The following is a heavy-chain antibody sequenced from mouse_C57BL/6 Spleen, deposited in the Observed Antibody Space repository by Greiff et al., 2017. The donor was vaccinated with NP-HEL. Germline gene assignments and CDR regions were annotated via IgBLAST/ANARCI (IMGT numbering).Heavy chain of an antibody. V-gene: IGHV1-19*01. CDR1: GYTFTDYY. Sequence: EVQLQQSGPVLVKPGASVKMSCKASGYTFTDYYMNWVKQSHGKSLEWIGVINPYNGGTSYNQKFKGKATLTVDKSSSTAYMELNSLTSEDSAVYYCARVHDYDGYYFDYWGQGTTLTVSS. J-gene: IGHJ2*01. D-gene: IGHD2-4*01. CDR2: INPYNGGT. CDR3: ARVHDYDGYYFDY.